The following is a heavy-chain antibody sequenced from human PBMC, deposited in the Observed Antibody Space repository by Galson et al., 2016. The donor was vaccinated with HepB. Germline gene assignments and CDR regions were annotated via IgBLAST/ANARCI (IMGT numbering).Heavy chain of an antibody. J-gene: IGHJ4*02. CDR3: AKVNNGGGFILGFFDY. Sequence: SLRLSCAASGFTFSSYGMHWVRQAPGKGLEWVAVISYDGSNEYYTDPVKGRFTISRDNPRNTLYLEMNSLRAEDTAVYFCAKVNNGGGFILGFFDYWGQGTLVTVSS. V-gene: IGHV3-30*18. D-gene: IGHD6-25*01. CDR2: ISYDGSNE. CDR1: GFTFSSYG.